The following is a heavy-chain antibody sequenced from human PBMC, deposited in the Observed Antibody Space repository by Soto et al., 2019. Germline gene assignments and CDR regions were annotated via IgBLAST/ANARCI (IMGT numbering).Heavy chain of an antibody. CDR2: ISAYNGNT. V-gene: IGHV1-18*01. CDR3: ARDTPDDYGDYTQRFIVSGSDAFDI. Sequence: ASVKVSCKASGYTFTSYGISWVRQAPGQGLEWMGWISAYNGNTNYAQKLQGRVTMTTDTSTSTAYMEPRSLRSDDTAVDYCARDTPDDYGDYTQRFIVSGSDAFDIWGQGTMVTVSS. D-gene: IGHD4-17*01. J-gene: IGHJ3*02. CDR1: GYTFTSYG.